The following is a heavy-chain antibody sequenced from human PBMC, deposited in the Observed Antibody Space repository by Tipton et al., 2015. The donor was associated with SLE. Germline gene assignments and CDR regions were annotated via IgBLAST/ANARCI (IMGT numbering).Heavy chain of an antibody. CDR2: IYPGDSDT. Sequence: QLVQSGAEVKKPGESLKISCKGSGYSFTSYWIGWVRQMPGKGLEWMGIIYPGDSDTRYSPPFQGQVTISADKYISTAYLQGSSLKACDAAVYYCARACFGYFGWLLSYYCLYWGQGTLVTVSS. J-gene: IGHJ4*02. CDR1: GYSFTSYW. V-gene: IGHV5-51*03. CDR3: ARACFGYFGWLLSYYCLY. D-gene: IGHD3-9*01.